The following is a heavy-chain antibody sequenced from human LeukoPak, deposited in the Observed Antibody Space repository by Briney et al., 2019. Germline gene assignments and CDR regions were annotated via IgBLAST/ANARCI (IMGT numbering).Heavy chain of an antibody. V-gene: IGHV4-39*07. J-gene: IGHJ4*02. CDR3: ARDEDSSGYYY. D-gene: IGHD3-22*01. CDR2: ISYSGST. Sequence: SETLSLTCTVSGGSISSSSYYWGWIRQPPGKGLEWVGSISYSGSTYYNPSLKSRITISVDTSKTQLSLKLSSVTAADTAVYYCARDEDSSGYYYWGQGTLVTVSS. CDR1: GGSISSSSYY.